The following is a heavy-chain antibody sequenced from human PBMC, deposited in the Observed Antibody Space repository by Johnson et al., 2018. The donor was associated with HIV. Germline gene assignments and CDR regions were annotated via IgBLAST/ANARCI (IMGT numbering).Heavy chain of an antibody. CDR2: INWNGGST. Sequence: VQLVESGGGVVQPGGSLRLSCAASGFTFDNYGVSWVRQAPGKGLEWVSGINWNGGSTGYGDSVKGRFTISRDNAKNSLYLQMNSLRAEDTAVYYCATEGGTGAFDIWGQGTMVTVSS. CDR1: GFTFDNYG. V-gene: IGHV3-20*04. D-gene: IGHD2-15*01. J-gene: IGHJ3*02. CDR3: ATEGGTGAFDI.